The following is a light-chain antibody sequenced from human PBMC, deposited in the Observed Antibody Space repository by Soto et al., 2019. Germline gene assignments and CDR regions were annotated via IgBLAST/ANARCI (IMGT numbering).Light chain of an antibody. Sequence: QSPSVLSSTKRDRVTITCRASQSISSWLALYQQKPGKAPKLLIYKASSFESGVLSTCSGRGSGTDFTLTIPSQQPYDFVTYYCQHYKTFGQGTKVDIK. V-gene: IGKV1-5*03. CDR2: KAS. CDR1: QSISSW. CDR3: QHYKT. J-gene: IGKJ1*01.